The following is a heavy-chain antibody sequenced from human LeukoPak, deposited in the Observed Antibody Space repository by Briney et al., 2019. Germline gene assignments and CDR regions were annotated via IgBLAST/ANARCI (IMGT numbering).Heavy chain of an antibody. Sequence: PSETLSLTCTVSGGSISSHYWTWIRQPAGKGLEWIGRIYTTGSTNYNPSLNSRVTMSVDMSKNQFSLKLSSVTAADTAVYYCARVVRWDLRGYFDYWGQGTLVTVSS. V-gene: IGHV4-4*07. CDR1: GGSISSHY. CDR3: ARVVRWDLRGYFDY. D-gene: IGHD1-26*01. J-gene: IGHJ4*02. CDR2: IYTTGST.